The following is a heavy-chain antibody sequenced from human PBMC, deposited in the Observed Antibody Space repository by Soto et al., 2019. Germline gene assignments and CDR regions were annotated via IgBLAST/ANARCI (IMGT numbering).Heavy chain of an antibody. CDR3: ARLVPAAMIFDY. J-gene: IGHJ4*02. V-gene: IGHV5-51*01. Sequence: ESLNTRWNGSGYNFTSYWIGWVRQMAGKGLEWMGIIFPGDSDTRYSPSFQGQVTISADKSISTAYLQWSSLKASDTAMYYCARLVPAAMIFDYWGQGTLVTVS. CDR1: GYNFTSYW. CDR2: IFPGDSDT. D-gene: IGHD2-2*01.